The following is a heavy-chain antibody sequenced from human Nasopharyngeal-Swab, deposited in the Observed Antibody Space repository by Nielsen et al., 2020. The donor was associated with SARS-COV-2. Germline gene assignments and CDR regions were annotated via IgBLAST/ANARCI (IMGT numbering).Heavy chain of an antibody. CDR3: ARDEILDY. Sequence: GGSLRLYCAGSGFTFSPYWMTWVRQAPGKGLEWVANVKQDGTEKYFVDSVKGRFTISRDNAKNSLYLHMNSLRAEDTAVYYCARDEILDYWGQGTLVTVSS. CDR1: GFTFSPYW. V-gene: IGHV3-7*01. D-gene: IGHD2/OR15-2a*01. J-gene: IGHJ4*02. CDR2: VKQDGTEK.